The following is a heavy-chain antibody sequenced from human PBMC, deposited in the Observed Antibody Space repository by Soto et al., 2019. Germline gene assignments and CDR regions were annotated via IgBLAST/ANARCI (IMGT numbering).Heavy chain of an antibody. CDR2: INPSGGGT. CDR1: GYTFTSYY. V-gene: IGHV1-46*03. CDR3: ARGSLTTVTSPIDY. J-gene: IGHJ4*02. Sequence: QVQLVQSGAEVKKPGASVKVSCKASGYTFTSYYMHWVRQAPGQGLEWMGIINPSGGGTSYAQKLQGRVTMTSDTSTSTVYMELSSLTSEDTAVYYCARGSLTTVTSPIDYWGQGTLVTVSS. D-gene: IGHD4-17*01.